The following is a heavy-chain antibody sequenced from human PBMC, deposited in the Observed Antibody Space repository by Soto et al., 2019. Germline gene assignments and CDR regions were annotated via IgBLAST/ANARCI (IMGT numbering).Heavy chain of an antibody. D-gene: IGHD3-16*01. CDR2: IYYSGST. Sequence: SETLSLTCTVSGGSISSSSYYWGWIRQPPGKGLEWIGSIYYSGSTYYNPSLKSRVTISVDTSKNQFSLKLSSVTAADTAVYYCARLPGGENXFDFWGQGTLVTVSS. CDR1: GGSISSSSYY. J-gene: IGHJ4*02. V-gene: IGHV4-39*01. CDR3: ARLPGGENXFDF.